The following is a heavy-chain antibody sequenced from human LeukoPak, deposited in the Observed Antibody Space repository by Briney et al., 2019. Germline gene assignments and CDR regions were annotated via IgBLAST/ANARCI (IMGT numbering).Heavy chain of an antibody. CDR3: ASGNWNDRAFDI. CDR2: IKPDGSEK. V-gene: IGHV3-7*01. D-gene: IGHD1-20*01. CDR1: GFTFTSCW. Sequence: GGSLRLSCAASGFTFTSCWMNWVRQAPGKGLEWVANIKPDGSEKYYVDSVKGRFTISRDNAKNSLFLQMNCLRAEDTAVYYCASGNWNDRAFDIWGQGTMVAVSS. J-gene: IGHJ3*02.